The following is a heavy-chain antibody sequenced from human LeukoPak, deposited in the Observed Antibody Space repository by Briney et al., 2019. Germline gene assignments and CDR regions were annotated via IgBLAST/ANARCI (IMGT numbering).Heavy chain of an antibody. J-gene: IGHJ4*02. CDR2: IYSGGST. D-gene: IGHD6-13*01. CDR3: AKDGGYSSSWTDY. Sequence: PGGSLRLSCAASGFTVSSNYMSWVRQAPGKGLEWVSVIYSGGSTYYADSVKGRFTISRDNSKNTLYLQMNSLRAEDTAVYYCAKDGGYSSSWTDYWGQGTLVTVSS. CDR1: GFTVSSNY. V-gene: IGHV3-53*01.